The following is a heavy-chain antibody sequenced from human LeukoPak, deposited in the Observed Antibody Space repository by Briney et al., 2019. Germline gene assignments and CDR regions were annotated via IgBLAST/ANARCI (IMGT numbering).Heavy chain of an antibody. CDR3: ASSYDVLIYFDS. V-gene: IGHV4-30-4*01. CDR1: GGSISSGDYY. J-gene: IGHJ4*02. Sequence: SETLSLTCTVSGGSISSGDYYWSWIRQPPGKGLEWIGYIYYSGSTYYNPSLKSRVTISVDTSKNQLSLKLSSVTAADTALYYCASSYDVLIYFDSWGQGTLVTVSS. CDR2: IYYSGST. D-gene: IGHD3-9*01.